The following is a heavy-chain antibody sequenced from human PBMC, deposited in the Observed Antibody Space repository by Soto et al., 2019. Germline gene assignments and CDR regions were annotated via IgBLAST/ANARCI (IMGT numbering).Heavy chain of an antibody. CDR1: GGSFSGYY. D-gene: IGHD3-22*01. Sequence: SETLSLTCSVYGGSFSGYYWNWIRQPPGKGLEWIGEIDHSGSTNYNPSLESRVTISIDTSKNQFSLKLRSLTAADTAAYYCARGPYYFDSAGYDYWGQGTLVTVSS. J-gene: IGHJ4*02. CDR3: ARGPYYFDSAGYDY. V-gene: IGHV4-34*01. CDR2: IDHSGST.